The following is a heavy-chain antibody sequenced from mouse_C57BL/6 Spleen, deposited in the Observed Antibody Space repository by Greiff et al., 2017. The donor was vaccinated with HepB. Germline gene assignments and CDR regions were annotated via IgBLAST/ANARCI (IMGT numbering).Heavy chain of an antibody. CDR3: ARGGNSYWYFEV. V-gene: IGHV1-64*01. Sequence: VQLQQPGAELVKPGASVKLSCKASGYTFTSYWMHWVKQRPGQGLEWIGMIHPNSGSTNYNEKFKSKATLTVDKSSSTAYMQLSSLTSEDAAVYYWARGGNSYWYFEVWGTGTTVTVSS. J-gene: IGHJ1*03. CDR1: GYTFTSYW. CDR2: IHPNSGST.